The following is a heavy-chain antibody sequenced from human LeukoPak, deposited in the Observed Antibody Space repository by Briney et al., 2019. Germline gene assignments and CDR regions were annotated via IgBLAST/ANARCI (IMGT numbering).Heavy chain of an antibody. CDR2: ISAYNGNT. CDR3: AKVPDYYSSGERDCFDY. Sequence: ASVKVSCKASGYTFTSYGISWVRQAPGQGLEWMGWISAYNGNTNYAQKLQGRVTMTTDTSTSTAYMELRSLRSANTVLIYLAKVPDYYSSGERDCFDYWGQGTLVTVSS. V-gene: IGHV1-18*01. D-gene: IGHD3-10*01. J-gene: IGHJ4*02. CDR1: GYTFTSYG.